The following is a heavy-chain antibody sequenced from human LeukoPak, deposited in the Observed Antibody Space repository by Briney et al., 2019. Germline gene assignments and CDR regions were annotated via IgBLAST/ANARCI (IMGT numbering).Heavy chain of an antibody. CDR2: INPSGGST. CDR3: ARGGYGYGLDDDYYGMDV. D-gene: IGHD5-18*01. Sequence: ASVKVSCKASGYTFTSYYMHWVRQAPGQGLEWMGIINPSGGSTSYAQKFQGRVTMTRDTSTSTVYMELSSLRSEDTAVYYCARGGYGYGLDDDYYGMDVWGQGTTVTVSS. V-gene: IGHV1-46*01. CDR1: GYTFTSYY. J-gene: IGHJ6*02.